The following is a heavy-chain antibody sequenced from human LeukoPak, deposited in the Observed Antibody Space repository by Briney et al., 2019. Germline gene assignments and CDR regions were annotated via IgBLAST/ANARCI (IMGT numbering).Heavy chain of an antibody. J-gene: IGHJ6*02. CDR1: GFTFSSYG. V-gene: IGHV3-30*18. CDR3: AKEAYFDWLLSYYYYYYGMDV. Sequence: PGGSLRLSCAASGFTFSSYGMHWVRQAPGKVLEWVAVISYDGSNKYYADSVKGRFTISRDNSKNTLYLQMNSLRAEDTAVYYCAKEAYFDWLLSYYYYYYGMDVWGQGTTVTVSS. CDR2: ISYDGSNK. D-gene: IGHD3-9*01.